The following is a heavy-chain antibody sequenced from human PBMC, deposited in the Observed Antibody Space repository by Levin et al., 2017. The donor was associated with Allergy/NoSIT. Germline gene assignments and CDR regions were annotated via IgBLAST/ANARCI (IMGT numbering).Heavy chain of an antibody. CDR2: ISSSGSTI. J-gene: IGHJ5*02. CDR3: ARDRAPELYSSGWDWFDP. D-gene: IGHD6-19*01. V-gene: IGHV3-48*03. Sequence: GGSLRLSCAASGFTFSSYEMNWVRQAPGKGLEWVSYISSSGSTIYYADSVKGRFTISRDNAKNSLYLQMNSLRAEDTAVYYCARDRAPELYSSGWDWFDPWGQGTLVTVSS. CDR1: GFTFSSYE.